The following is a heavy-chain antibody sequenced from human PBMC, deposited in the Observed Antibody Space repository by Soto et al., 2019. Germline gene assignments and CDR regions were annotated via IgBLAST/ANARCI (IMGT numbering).Heavy chain of an antibody. CDR3: AKDRSYGPIIDYFDY. Sequence: QVQLVESGGGVVQPGRSLRLSCAASGFTFSSYGMHWVRQAPGKGLEWVAVISYDGSNKYYADSVKGRFTISRDNSKNTLYLQMNSLRAEDTAVYYCAKDRSYGPIIDYFDYWGQGTLVTVSS. D-gene: IGHD5-18*01. J-gene: IGHJ4*02. CDR1: GFTFSSYG. V-gene: IGHV3-30*18. CDR2: ISYDGSNK.